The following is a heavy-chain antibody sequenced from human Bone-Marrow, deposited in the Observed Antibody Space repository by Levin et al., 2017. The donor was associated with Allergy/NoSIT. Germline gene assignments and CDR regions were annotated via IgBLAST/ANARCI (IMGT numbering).Heavy chain of an antibody. CDR1: GYSFTSYW. J-gene: IGHJ6*02. CDR2: IYPGDSDT. V-gene: IGHV5-51*01. Sequence: GESLKISCKGSGYSFTSYWIGWVRQMPGKGLEWMGIIYPGDSDTRYSPSFQGQVTISADKSISTAYLQWSSLKASDTAMYYCARHPHRSSSWYEDYYDYYGMDVWGQGTTVTVSS. D-gene: IGHD6-13*01. CDR3: ARHPHRSSSWYEDYYDYYGMDV.